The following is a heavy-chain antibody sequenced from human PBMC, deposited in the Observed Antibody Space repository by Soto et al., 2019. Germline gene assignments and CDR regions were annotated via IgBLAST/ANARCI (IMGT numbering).Heavy chain of an antibody. V-gene: IGHV4-34*01. Sequence: PSETLSLTCAVYGGSFSGYYWSWIRQPPGKGLEWIGEINHSGSTNYNPSLKSRVTILVDTSKNQFSLKLSSVTAADTAVYYCARLASPTVVVTYLVFDFWGRGTMVTVSS. CDR1: GGSFSGYY. CDR2: INHSGST. J-gene: IGHJ3*01. D-gene: IGHD2-21*02. CDR3: ARLASPTVVVTYLVFDF.